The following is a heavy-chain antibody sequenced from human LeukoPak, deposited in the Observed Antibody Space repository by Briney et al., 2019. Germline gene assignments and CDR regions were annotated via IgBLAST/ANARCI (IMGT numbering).Heavy chain of an antibody. Sequence: ASVKVSCKASGYTFTSYYMHWVRQAPGQGLEWMGRINPNSGGTKYAQKFQGRVTMTTDTSINTAYLELSRLRSDDTAVYYCARGYSSSWLDYWGQGTLVTVSS. CDR2: INPNSGGT. CDR3: ARGYSSSWLDY. D-gene: IGHD6-13*01. CDR1: GYTFTSYY. J-gene: IGHJ4*02. V-gene: IGHV1-2*06.